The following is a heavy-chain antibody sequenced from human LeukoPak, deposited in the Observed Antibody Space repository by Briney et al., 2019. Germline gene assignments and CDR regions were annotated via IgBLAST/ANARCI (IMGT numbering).Heavy chain of an antibody. V-gene: IGHV3-7*03. J-gene: IGHJ4*02. CDR3: ARSIPYGTTWYGRSDY. Sequence: GGSLRLSCAASGFSFSTQRMHWVRQAPGKGLEWVANIKPDGTTKFYVDSVKGRFTISRDNALNSLYLQMNSLRAEDTAIYYCARSIPYGTTWYGRSDYWGQGTLVTVSS. CDR2: IKPDGTTK. CDR1: GFSFSTQR. D-gene: IGHD6-13*01.